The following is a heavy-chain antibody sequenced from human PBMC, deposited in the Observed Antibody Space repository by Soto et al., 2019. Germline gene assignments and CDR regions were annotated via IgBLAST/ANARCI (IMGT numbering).Heavy chain of an antibody. CDR3: ARDPRYSSSTLDY. CDR2: IYHSGST. D-gene: IGHD6-6*01. Sequence: SETLSLTCAFSCGSIISSNWWSWVRQPPGKGLEWIGEIYHSGSTNYNPSLKSRVTISVDKSKNQFSLKLSSVTAADTAVYYCARDPRYSSSTLDYWGQGTLVTVSS. CDR1: CGSIISSNW. J-gene: IGHJ4*02. V-gene: IGHV4-4*02.